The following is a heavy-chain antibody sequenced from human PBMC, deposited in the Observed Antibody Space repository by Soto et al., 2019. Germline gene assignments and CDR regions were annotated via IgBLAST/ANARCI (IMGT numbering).Heavy chain of an antibody. CDR1: GYSFTTYW. V-gene: IGHV5-51*01. CDR3: ARDMYTNYVNYFDL. J-gene: IGHJ5*02. Sequence: GESLKISCKGSGYSFTTYWIGWVRQMPGKGLEWMGIIYPGDSDTRYSPSFQGQVTMSADKSISTAYLQMSGLRAEDTALYYCARDMYTNYVNYFDLWGQGTQVTVSS. CDR2: IYPGDSDT. D-gene: IGHD3-16*01.